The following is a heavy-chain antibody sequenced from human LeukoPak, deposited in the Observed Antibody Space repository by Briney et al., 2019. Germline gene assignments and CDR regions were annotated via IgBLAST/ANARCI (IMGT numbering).Heavy chain of an antibody. J-gene: IGHJ6*03. Sequence: GGSLRLSCAASGFTFSHFGMHWVRQAPGKGLEWVAFIAYDGSSKYYADSLKGRITISRDNSKNTVYLQMNSLSAEDTAVYYCAKNGDRGAYCSGGTCYPYYYYMDVWGKGTTVTISS. V-gene: IGHV3-30*02. CDR2: IAYDGSSK. CDR3: AKNGDRGAYCSGGTCYPYYYYMDV. CDR1: GFTFSHFG. D-gene: IGHD2-15*01.